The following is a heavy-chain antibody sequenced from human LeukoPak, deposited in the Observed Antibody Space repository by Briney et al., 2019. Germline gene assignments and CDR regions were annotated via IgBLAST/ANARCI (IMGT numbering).Heavy chain of an antibody. J-gene: IGHJ4*02. V-gene: IGHV1-2*04. CDR1: GYTFTGYY. CDR3: ARALDYDSSGYNY. CDR2: INPNSGGT. D-gene: IGHD3-22*01. Sequence: ASVKVSCKASGYTFTGYYMHWVRQAPGQGLEWMGWINPNSGGTNYAQEFQGWVTMTRDTSISTAYMELSRLRSDDTAVYYCARALDYDSSGYNYWGQGTLVTVSS.